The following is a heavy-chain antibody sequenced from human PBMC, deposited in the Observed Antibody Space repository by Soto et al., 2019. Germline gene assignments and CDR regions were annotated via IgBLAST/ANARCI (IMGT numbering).Heavy chain of an antibody. Sequence: ASVKVSCKASGYTFTSYGISWVRQAPGQGLEWMGWISAYNGNTNYAQKLQGRVTMTTDTSTSTAYMELRSLRSDDTAVYYCARDQEVTIFGVVIIPYYYGMDVWGQGTTVTVSS. CDR2: ISAYNGNT. J-gene: IGHJ6*02. D-gene: IGHD3-3*01. CDR1: GYTFTSYG. CDR3: ARDQEVTIFGVVIIPYYYGMDV. V-gene: IGHV1-18*01.